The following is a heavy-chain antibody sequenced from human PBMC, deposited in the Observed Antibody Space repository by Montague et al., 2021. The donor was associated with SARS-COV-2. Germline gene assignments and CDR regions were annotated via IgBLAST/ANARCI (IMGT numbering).Heavy chain of an antibody. CDR2: IYYSGST. Sequence: SETLSLTCTVSGGSISSYYWSWIRQPPGKGPEWIGYIYYSGSTNYNPSLKSRVTISVDTSKNQFSLELSSVTAADTAVYYCARDKGLTIFGVVKSPGAFDIWGQGTMVTVSS. CDR3: ARDKGLTIFGVVKSPGAFDI. CDR1: GGSISSYY. V-gene: IGHV4-59*01. J-gene: IGHJ3*02. D-gene: IGHD3-3*01.